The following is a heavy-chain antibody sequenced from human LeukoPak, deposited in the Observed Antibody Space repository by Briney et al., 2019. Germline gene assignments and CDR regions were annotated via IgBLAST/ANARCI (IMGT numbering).Heavy chain of an antibody. J-gene: IGHJ6*03. CDR1: GYSISSGYY. CDR3: ARSYYDFWSGSLNYYYYYYMDV. Sequence: SETPSLTCAVSGYSISSGYYWGWIRQPPGKGLEWIGSIYHSGSTYYNPSLKSRVTISVDTSKNQFSLKLSSVTAADTAVYYCARSYYDFWSGSLNYYYYYYMDVWGKGTTDTVS. D-gene: IGHD3-3*01. V-gene: IGHV4-38-2*01. CDR2: IYHSGST.